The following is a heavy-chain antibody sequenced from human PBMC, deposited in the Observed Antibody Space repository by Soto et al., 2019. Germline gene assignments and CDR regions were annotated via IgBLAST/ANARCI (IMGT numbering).Heavy chain of an antibody. Sequence: PGGSLRLSCAASGFTFSSYGMHWVRQAPGKGLEWVAVIWYDGSNKYYADSVKGRFTISRDNSKNTLYLQMNSLRAEDTAVYYCARDRIVVVPGLDYWGQGTLVTVSS. V-gene: IGHV3-33*01. J-gene: IGHJ4*02. CDR3: ARDRIVVVPGLDY. D-gene: IGHD2-2*01. CDR1: GFTFSSYG. CDR2: IWYDGSNK.